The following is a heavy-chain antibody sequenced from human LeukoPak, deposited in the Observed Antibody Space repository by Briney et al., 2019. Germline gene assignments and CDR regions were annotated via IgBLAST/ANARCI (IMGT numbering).Heavy chain of an antibody. CDR3: ARVGDWNDLVY. CDR2: IHYSGST. D-gene: IGHD1-1*01. J-gene: IGHJ4*02. V-gene: IGHV4-61*08. CDR1: GGSISSGDYY. Sequence: PSETLSLTCTVSGGSISSGDYYWSWIRQHPGKGLEWIGYIHYSGSTYYNPSLKSRVTISVDTSKNQFSLKLSSVTAADTAVYYCARVGDWNDLVYWGQGTLVTVSS.